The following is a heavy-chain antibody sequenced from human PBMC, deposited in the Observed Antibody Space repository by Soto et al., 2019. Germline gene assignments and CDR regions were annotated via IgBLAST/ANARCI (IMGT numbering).Heavy chain of an antibody. V-gene: IGHV3-23*01. CDR1: GFTFNNYA. D-gene: IGHD2-21*01. Sequence: EVQLLESGGGVVQPGGSLRLSCAASGFTFNNYARNWVRQAPGKGLAWVSSISGTGGSTFYEGSAKGRSTITRDNSKNTLLLQMTSLRAEDTDVDYCGKGNSKCGTCEDFDIWGQGTMVTVSS. J-gene: IGHJ3*02. CDR3: GKGNSKCGTCEDFDI. CDR2: ISGTGGST.